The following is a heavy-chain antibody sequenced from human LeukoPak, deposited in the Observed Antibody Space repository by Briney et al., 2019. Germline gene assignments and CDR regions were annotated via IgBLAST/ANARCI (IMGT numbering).Heavy chain of an antibody. D-gene: IGHD3-10*01. Sequence: KSSETLSLTCTVSGGSISSSSYYWAWIRQPPGKGLEWIGSIYYSGSAYYNPSLKSRVTISVDTSKKQFSLKLSSVTAADTAVYYCARTTMVRGTYYMDVWGKGTTVTISS. CDR3: ARTTMVRGTYYMDV. J-gene: IGHJ6*03. CDR2: IYYSGSA. V-gene: IGHV4-39*07. CDR1: GGSISSSSYY.